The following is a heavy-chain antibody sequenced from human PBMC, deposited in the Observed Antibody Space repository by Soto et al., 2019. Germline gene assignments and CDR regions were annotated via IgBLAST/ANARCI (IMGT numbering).Heavy chain of an antibody. J-gene: IGHJ5*02. CDR1: GGSISSGGYY. CDR2: IYYSGST. CDR3: ARSVFP. V-gene: IGHV4-31*03. Sequence: QVQLQESGPGLVKPSQTLSLTCTVSGGSISSGGYYWSWIRQHPGKGLEWIGYIYYSGSTYYNPSVKRRVTIPVAPSKNQFSLNLSSVTAADKALYYCARSVFPWGQGTLVTVSS.